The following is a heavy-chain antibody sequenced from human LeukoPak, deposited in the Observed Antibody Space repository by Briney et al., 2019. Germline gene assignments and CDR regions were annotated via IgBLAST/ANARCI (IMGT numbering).Heavy chain of an antibody. CDR2: IYYIGST. CDR3: XXXRSSGWYGAFDI. CDR1: GGSISSYY. D-gene: IGHD6-19*01. Sequence: SETLSLTCTVSGGSISSYYWSWIRQPPGKGLEWIGYIYYIGSTNYNPSLKSRVTISVETSKNQFSLKLSSVTAADSAVYYCXXXRSSGWYGAFDIWGQGTMVTVSS. J-gene: IGHJ3*02. V-gene: IGHV4-59*01.